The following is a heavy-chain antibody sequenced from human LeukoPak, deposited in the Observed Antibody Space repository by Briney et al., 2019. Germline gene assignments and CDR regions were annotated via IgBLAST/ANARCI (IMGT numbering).Heavy chain of an antibody. CDR1: GLNFGSYT. CDR3: ARDDYGDSHFDY. D-gene: IGHD4-17*01. V-gene: IGHV3-21*01. Sequence: KTGGSLRLSCAASGLNFGSYTINWVRQAPGKGLEWVSSVSNTNTYYADSVKGRFTISRDNAKNSVFLQMSSLGDEDTALYFCARDDYGDSHFDYWGQGILVTVSS. CDR2: VSNTNT. J-gene: IGHJ4*01.